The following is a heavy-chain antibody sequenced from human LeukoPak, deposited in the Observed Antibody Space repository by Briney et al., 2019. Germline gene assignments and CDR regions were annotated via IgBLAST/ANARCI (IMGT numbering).Heavy chain of an antibody. CDR1: GFTFINAC. Sequence: GGSLRLSCAASGFTFINACMAWVRQAPGKGLEWVSAISGSGGSTYYADSVKGRFTISRDNSKNTLYLQMNSLRAEDTSVYYCAGGDTNNWFDPWGQGTLVTVSS. CDR2: ISGSGGST. D-gene: IGHD5-18*01. V-gene: IGHV3-23*01. J-gene: IGHJ5*02. CDR3: AGGDTNNWFDP.